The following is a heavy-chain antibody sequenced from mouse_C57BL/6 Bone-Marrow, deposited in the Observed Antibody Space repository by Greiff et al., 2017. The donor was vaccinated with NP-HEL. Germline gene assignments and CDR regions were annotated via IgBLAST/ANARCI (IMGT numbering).Heavy chain of an antibody. J-gene: IGHJ2*01. CDR2: IYPSDSET. CDR1: GYTFTSYW. CDR3: ARDYYGISYDN. Sequence: QVQLQQPGAELVRPGSSVKLSCKASGYTFTSYWMDWVKQRPGQGLEWIGNIYPSDSETHYNQKFKDKATLTVDKSSSTAYMQLSSLTSEDSAVYYCARDYYGISYDNWGEGTPLTVSS. V-gene: IGHV1-61*01. D-gene: IGHD1-1*01.